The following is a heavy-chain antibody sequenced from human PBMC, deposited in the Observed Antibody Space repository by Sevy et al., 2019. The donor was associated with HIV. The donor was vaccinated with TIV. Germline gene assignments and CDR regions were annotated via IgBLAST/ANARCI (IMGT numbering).Heavy chain of an antibody. CDR1: GGSISSSSYY. CDR2: IYYSGST. CDR3: ARFGPSVRGGFAY. D-gene: IGHD3-10*01. V-gene: IGHV4-39*01. Sequence: SETLSLTCTVSGGSISSSSYYWGWIRQPPGKGLEWIGSIYYSGSTYYNPSLKSRVTISVDKSTNQFSLMLSSVTAADTAVYYCARFGPSVRGGFAYWGQGTLVTVSS. J-gene: IGHJ4*02.